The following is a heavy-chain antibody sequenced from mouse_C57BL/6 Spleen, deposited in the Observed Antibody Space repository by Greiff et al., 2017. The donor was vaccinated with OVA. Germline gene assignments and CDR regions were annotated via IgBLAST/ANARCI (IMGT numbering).Heavy chain of an antibody. CDR3: AGEKYDYDEGFDY. CDR2: INPSTGGT. J-gene: IGHJ2*01. V-gene: IGHV1-42*01. D-gene: IGHD2-4*01. CDR1: GYSFTGYY. Sequence: EVQLQQSGPELVKPGASVKISCTASGYSFTGYYMNWVKQSPEKSLEWIGEINPSTGGTTYNQKFKAKATLTVDKSSSTAYMQLKSLTSEDSAVYYCAGEKYDYDEGFDYWGQGTTLTVSS.